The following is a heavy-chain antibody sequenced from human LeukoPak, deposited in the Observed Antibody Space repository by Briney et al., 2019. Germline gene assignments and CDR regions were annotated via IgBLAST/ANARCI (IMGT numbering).Heavy chain of an antibody. V-gene: IGHV1-8*03. D-gene: IGHD3-10*01. CDR2: VNPYNDKT. CDR1: GYTFNTFD. J-gene: IGHJ6*03. Sequence: GASVKLSCKASGYTFNTFDINWVRQATGQGPEWMGWVNPYNDKTVYAPKFQGRVSISSNNSINTAYMEVSGLKSDDTAVYFCARGRRLRGVTSRPIYYYYYMDVWGGGTTVTVSS. CDR3: ARGRRLRGVTSRPIYYYYYMDV.